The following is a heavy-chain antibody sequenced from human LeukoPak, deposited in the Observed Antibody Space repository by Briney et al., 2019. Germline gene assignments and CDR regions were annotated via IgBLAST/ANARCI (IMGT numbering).Heavy chain of an antibody. J-gene: IGHJ4*02. CDR1: GFTVSSNY. V-gene: IGHV3-66*01. D-gene: IGHD1-26*01. Sequence: QTGGSLRLSCAASGFTVSSNYMSWVRQAPGKGLEWVSVIYRGGSTYYADSVKGRFTISRDNSKNTLYLQMNSLRAEDTAVYYCASSGSYFQFDYWGQGTLVTVSS. CDR3: ASSGSYFQFDY. CDR2: IYRGGST.